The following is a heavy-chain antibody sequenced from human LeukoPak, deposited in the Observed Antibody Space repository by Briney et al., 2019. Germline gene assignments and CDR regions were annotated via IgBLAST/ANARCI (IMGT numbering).Heavy chain of an antibody. V-gene: IGHV3-30*02. Sequence: GGSLRLSCAASGFTFSSYWMSWVRQAPGKGLEWVAFIRYDGSNKYYADSVKGRFTISRDNSKNTLYLQMNSLRAEDTAVYYCAKRAYDIVVVPAAIKALVDAFDIWGQGTMVTVSS. CDR1: GFTFSSYW. CDR2: IRYDGSNK. D-gene: IGHD2-2*01. J-gene: IGHJ3*02. CDR3: AKRAYDIVVVPAAIKALVDAFDI.